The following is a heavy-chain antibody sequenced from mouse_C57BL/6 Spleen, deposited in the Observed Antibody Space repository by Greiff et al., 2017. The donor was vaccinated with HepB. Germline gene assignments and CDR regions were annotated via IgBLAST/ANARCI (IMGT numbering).Heavy chain of an antibody. Sequence: QVQLQQPGAELVKPGASVKVSCKASGYTFTSYWMHWVKQRPGQGLEWIGSIHPSDSDTNYNQKFKGKATLTVDKSSSTAYMQLSSLTSEDAAVYYCAMPLDSSGLYWGQGTTLTVSS. J-gene: IGHJ2*01. CDR1: GYTFTSYW. CDR3: AMPLDSSGLY. V-gene: IGHV1-74*01. D-gene: IGHD3-2*02. CDR2: IHPSDSDT.